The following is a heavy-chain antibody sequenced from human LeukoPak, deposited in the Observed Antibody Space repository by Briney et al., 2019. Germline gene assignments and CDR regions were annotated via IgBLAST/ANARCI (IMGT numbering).Heavy chain of an antibody. CDR3: ARVGTAAATADS. J-gene: IGHJ4*02. Sequence: ASVKVSCKAFGYTFTSNYMHWVRQAPGQGPEWMGVISPSGGSTTYAQKFQGRVTMTSDTSTSTVYMQLNDLTSEDTAVYFCARVGTAAATADSWGQGTLVTVSS. CDR2: ISPSGGST. CDR1: GYTFTSNY. V-gene: IGHV1-46*01. D-gene: IGHD6-25*01.